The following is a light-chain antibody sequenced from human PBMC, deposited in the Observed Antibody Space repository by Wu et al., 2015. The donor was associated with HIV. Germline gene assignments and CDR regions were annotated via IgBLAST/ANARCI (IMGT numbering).Light chain of an antibody. CDR3: QQLNSFPLT. J-gene: IGKJ5*01. V-gene: IGKV1-9*01. Sequence: IQLTQSPSSLSASIGDRVSITCRASQDIVNYLAWYQQTPGKVPRVLIYDASTLQSGVSSRFSGSGSGADFTLTISGLQREDFAIYYCQQLNSFPLTFGQGTRLEIK. CDR1: QDIVNY. CDR2: DAS.